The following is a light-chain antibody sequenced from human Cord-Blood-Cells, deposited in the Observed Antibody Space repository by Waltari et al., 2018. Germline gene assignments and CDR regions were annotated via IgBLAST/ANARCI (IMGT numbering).Light chain of an antibody. V-gene: IGLV2-14*01. J-gene: IGLJ2*01. CDR3: SSYTSSSTVV. CDR2: EVS. Sequence: SALTQPASVSGSPGQSITISCTGTSSHVGGYNYVSWYQQHPGKAPKLMIYEVSNRPSGVSNRFSGSKSGNTASLTISGLQAEDEADYYCSSYTSSSTVVFGGGTKLTVL. CDR1: SSHVGGYNY.